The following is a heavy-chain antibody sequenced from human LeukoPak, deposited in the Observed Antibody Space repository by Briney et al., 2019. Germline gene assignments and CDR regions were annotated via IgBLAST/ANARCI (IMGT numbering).Heavy chain of an antibody. Sequence: SETLSLTCTVSGGSISSYYWSWIRQPPGKGQEWIGYIYYSGTTNYNPSLKSRVTISVDTSKNQFSLKLSSVTAADTAVYYCARGVYIAAAQYGYWGQGTLVTVSS. V-gene: IGHV4-59*01. D-gene: IGHD6-13*01. J-gene: IGHJ4*02. CDR2: IYYSGTT. CDR3: ARGVYIAAAQYGY. CDR1: GGSISSYY.